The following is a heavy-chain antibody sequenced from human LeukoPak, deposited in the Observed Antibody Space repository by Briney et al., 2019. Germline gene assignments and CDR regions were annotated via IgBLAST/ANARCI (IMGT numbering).Heavy chain of an antibody. V-gene: IGHV3-53*01. D-gene: IGHD6-13*01. CDR1: GFTVSSNY. J-gene: IGHJ4*02. CDR2: IYSGGST. Sequence: QPGGSLRLSCAASGFTVSSNYMSWVRQAPGKGLEWVSVIYSGGSTYYADSVKGRFTISRDNSKNTLYLQMNSLRAEDTAVYYCAKEYSGSWSLDYWGQGTLVTVSS. CDR3: AKEYSGSWSLDY.